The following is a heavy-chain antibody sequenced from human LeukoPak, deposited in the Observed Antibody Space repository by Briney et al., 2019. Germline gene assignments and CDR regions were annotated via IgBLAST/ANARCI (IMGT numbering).Heavy chain of an antibody. CDR1: GFTFSSYS. CDR3: ARDGSRYSSSRVDWFDP. V-gene: IGHV3-21*01. J-gene: IGHJ5*02. CDR2: ISSSSSYI. Sequence: TGGSPRLSCAASGFTFSSYSMNWVRQAPGKGLEWVSSISSSSSYIYYADSVKGRFTISRDNAKNSLYLQMNSLRAEDTAVYYCARDGSRYSSSRVDWFDPWGQGTLVTVSS. D-gene: IGHD6-6*01.